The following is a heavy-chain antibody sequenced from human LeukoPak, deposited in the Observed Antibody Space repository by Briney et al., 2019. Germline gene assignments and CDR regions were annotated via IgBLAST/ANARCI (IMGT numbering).Heavy chain of an antibody. CDR3: ARLYRVSQYYDFWSGSNWFDP. D-gene: IGHD3-3*01. J-gene: IGHJ5*02. CDR2: IYYSGST. CDR1: GGSISSGGYY. Sequence: RASETLSLTCTVSGGSISSGGYYWSWIRQHPGKGLEWIGYIYYSGSTNYNPSLKSRVTISVDTSKNQFSLKLSSVTAADTAVYYCARLYRVSQYYDFWSGSNWFDPWGQGTLVTVSS. V-gene: IGHV4-61*08.